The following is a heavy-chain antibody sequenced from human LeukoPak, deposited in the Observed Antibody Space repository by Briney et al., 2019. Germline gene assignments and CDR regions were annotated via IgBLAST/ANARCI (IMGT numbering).Heavy chain of an antibody. V-gene: IGHV3-11*06. D-gene: IGHD2-2*01. CDR3: ARRYCSSTTCTLDY. CDR2: ISTHSTYT. CDR1: GFIFSDYS. J-gene: IGHJ4*02. Sequence: PGGSLRLSCAASGFIFSDYSMSWIRQAPGKGLEWVSYISTHSTYTHYADSVRGRFTISRDNAKNSLYLQMNSLRAEDTAVYYCARRYCSSTTCTLDYWGQGTLVTVSS.